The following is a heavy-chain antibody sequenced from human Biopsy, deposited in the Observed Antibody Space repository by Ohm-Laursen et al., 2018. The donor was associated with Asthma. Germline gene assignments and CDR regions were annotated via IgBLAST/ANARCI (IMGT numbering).Heavy chain of an antibody. J-gene: IGHJ4*02. Sequence: SLRLSCAASGFTFSNYGMHWVRQPPGKGLDWVAVISFDGSNKNYTDSVKSRFTISRDNSRNTLHLQMNSLRAEDTAVYYCAKDVFPGWELRRGPDYWGQGTLVTVSS. D-gene: IGHD1-26*01. CDR2: ISFDGSNK. V-gene: IGHV3-30*18. CDR3: AKDVFPGWELRRGPDY. CDR1: GFTFSNYG.